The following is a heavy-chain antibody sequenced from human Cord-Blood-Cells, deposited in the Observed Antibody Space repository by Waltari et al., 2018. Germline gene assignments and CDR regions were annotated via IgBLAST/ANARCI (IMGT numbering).Heavy chain of an antibody. CDR1: GGSISSGGYY. Sequence: QVQLQESGPGLVKPSQTLSLTCTFSGGSISSGGYYCSWIRQHPGKGREWSGYIYYSGSNYNNPSLKSRVTISVDTSKNQFSLKLRSVTAADTAVYYCARVPITYYFDYWGQGTLVTVSS. CDR3: ARVPITYYFDY. D-gene: IGHD3-16*01. J-gene: IGHJ4*02. V-gene: IGHV4-31*03. CDR2: IYYSGSN.